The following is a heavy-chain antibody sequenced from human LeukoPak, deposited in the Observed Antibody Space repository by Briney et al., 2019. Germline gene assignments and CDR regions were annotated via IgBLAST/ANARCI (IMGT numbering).Heavy chain of an antibody. V-gene: IGHV1-18*01. CDR2: ISPYNGNT. CDR3: ARDLRPQTTYYDTSGYWFDP. Sequence: GASVKVSCKASGYTFTNYGITWVRQAPGQGLEWMGWISPYNGNTNYAQKLQGRVTMTTDTSTTTAYMELRSLRSDDTAVYYCARDLRPQTTYYDTSGYWFDPWGQGTLVTVSS. CDR1: GYTFTNYG. J-gene: IGHJ5*02. D-gene: IGHD3-22*01.